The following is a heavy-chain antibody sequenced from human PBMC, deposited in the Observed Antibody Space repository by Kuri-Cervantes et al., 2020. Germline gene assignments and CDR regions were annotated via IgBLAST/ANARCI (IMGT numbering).Heavy chain of an antibody. V-gene: IGHV3-30*03. Sequence: LSLTCAASGFTFSSYGMHWVRQAPGKGLEWVAVISYDGSNKYYADSVKGRFTISRDNSKNTLYLQMNSLRAEDTAVYYCARTDCSSTSCYFYYYYMDVWGKGTTVTVSS. CDR2: ISYDGSNK. CDR1: GFTFSSYG. J-gene: IGHJ6*03. D-gene: IGHD2-2*01. CDR3: ARTDCSSTSCYFYYYYMDV.